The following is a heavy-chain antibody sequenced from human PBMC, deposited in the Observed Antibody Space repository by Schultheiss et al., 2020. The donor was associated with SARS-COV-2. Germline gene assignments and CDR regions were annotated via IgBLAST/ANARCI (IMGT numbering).Heavy chain of an antibody. CDR2: ISYDGSNK. D-gene: IGHD4-17*01. CDR3: ARSYGDYDY. CDR1: GFTFSSYA. V-gene: IGHV3-30-3*02. J-gene: IGHJ4*02. Sequence: GGSLRLSCAASGFTFSSYAMHWVRQAPGKGLEWVAVISYDGSNKYYADSVKGRFTISRDNSKNTLYLQMNSLRAEDTAVYYCARSYGDYDYWGQGTLVTVSS.